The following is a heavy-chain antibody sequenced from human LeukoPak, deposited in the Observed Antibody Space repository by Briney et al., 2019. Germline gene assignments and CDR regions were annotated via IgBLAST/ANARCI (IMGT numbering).Heavy chain of an antibody. CDR3: AKSLQMVRGATSNPFDY. CDR1: GFTFSSYA. D-gene: IGHD3-10*01. V-gene: IGHV3-23*01. CDR2: ISGSGGST. J-gene: IGHJ4*02. Sequence: GGSLRLSCAASGFTFSSYAMSWVRQAPGKGLEWVSAISGSGGSTYYADSVKGRFTISRDNSKNTLYLQMNSLRAEDTAVYYCAKSLQMVRGATSNPFDYWGQGTLVTVSS.